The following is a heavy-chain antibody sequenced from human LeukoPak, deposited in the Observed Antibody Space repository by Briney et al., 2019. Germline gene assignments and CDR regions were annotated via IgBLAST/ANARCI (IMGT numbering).Heavy chain of an antibody. J-gene: IGHJ5*02. CDR3: AKGGPEMEQWLVS. CDR2: ISWNSETI. CDR1: GFTFDDYA. V-gene: IGHV3-9*03. D-gene: IGHD6-19*01. Sequence: GGSLRLSCAASGFTFDDYAMHWVRQPPGKGLEWVSNISWNSETIVYADSVKGRFTISRDNAKKSLYLQMNSLIAEDMALYYCAKGGPEMEQWLVSWGKGTLVSVSS.